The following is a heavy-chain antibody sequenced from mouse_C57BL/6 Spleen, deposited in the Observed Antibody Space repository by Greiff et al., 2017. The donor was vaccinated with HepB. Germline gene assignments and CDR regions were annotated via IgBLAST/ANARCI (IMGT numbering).Heavy chain of an antibody. J-gene: IGHJ1*03. CDR3: ARKGTVVAKDWYFDV. D-gene: IGHD1-1*01. CDR2: IYPRSGNT. Sequence: VQLQQSGAELARPGASVKLSCKASGYTFTSYGISWVKQRTGQGLEWIGEIYPRSGNTYYNEKFKGKAALTADKSSSTAYMELRSLTSEDSAVYFCARKGTVVAKDWYFDVWGTGTTVTVSS. V-gene: IGHV1-81*01. CDR1: GYTFTSYG.